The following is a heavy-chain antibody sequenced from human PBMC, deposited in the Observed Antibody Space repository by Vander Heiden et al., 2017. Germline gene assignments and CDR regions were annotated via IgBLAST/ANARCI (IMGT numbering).Heavy chain of an antibody. D-gene: IGHD3-22*01. V-gene: IGHV3-23*01. CDR1: GFTFRRYD. Sequence: VQLLEAGGGLVQPGGSLRLPCAASGFTFRRYDMSWVRQAPGKGLEWVSAISGSGGSTYYADSVKGRFTISRDNSKNTLYLQMNSLRAEDTAVYYCAMRRITMIVVVHYSAFDIWGQGTMVTVSS. CDR3: AMRRITMIVVVHYSAFDI. CDR2: ISGSGGST. J-gene: IGHJ3*02.